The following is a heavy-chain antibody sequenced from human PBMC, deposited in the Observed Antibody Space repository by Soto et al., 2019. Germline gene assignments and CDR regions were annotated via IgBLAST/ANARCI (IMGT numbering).Heavy chain of an antibody. J-gene: IGHJ4*02. V-gene: IGHV3-74*03. CDR3: ACLPIPRGLCDF. D-gene: IGHD2-21*01. CDR2: INSDGSTT. Sequence: EVQLVESGGGLVQPGGSLRLYCAASGFTFSSSWMHWVRQVPGKGLVWVSRINSDGSTTQYSDSVRGRFTISRDYAKNTLFLQVHSLTIEDTAVYFCACLPIPRGLCDFWGQGTLVTVSS. CDR1: GFTFSSSW.